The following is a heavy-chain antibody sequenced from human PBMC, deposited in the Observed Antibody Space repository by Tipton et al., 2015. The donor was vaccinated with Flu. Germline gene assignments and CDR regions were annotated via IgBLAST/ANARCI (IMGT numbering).Heavy chain of an antibody. J-gene: IGHJ4*02. CDR1: GFTFSSYG. D-gene: IGHD6-13*01. Sequence: QLVQSGGGVVQPGRSLRLSCAASGFTFSSYGMHWVRQAPGKGLEWVAVIWYDGSNKYYADSVKGRFTISRDNSKNTLYLQMNSLRAEDTAVYYCARVAFPGIAAAPHGYWGQGTLVTVSS. CDR2: IWYDGSNK. V-gene: IGHV3-33*01. CDR3: ARVAFPGIAAAPHGY.